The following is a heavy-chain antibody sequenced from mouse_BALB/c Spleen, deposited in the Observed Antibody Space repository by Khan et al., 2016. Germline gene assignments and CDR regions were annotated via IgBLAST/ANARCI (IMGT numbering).Heavy chain of an antibody. CDR2: INTSTGEP. Sequence: QIQLVQSGPELKKPGETVKISCKASGYTFTNYGMNWVKQAPGKGLKWMAWINTSTGEPTYADDFKGRFAFSLETSASTAFLQINNLKNEDTATYVCARDGKRPFAYWGQGTLVTVSA. D-gene: IGHD1-1*01. CDR1: GYTFTNYG. CDR3: ARDGKRPFAY. V-gene: IGHV9-3-1*01. J-gene: IGHJ3*01.